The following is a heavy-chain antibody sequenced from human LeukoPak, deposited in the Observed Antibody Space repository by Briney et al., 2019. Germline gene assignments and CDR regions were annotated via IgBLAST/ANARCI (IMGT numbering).Heavy chain of an antibody. CDR3: TLRRMSGFAEYFQH. CDR2: INTNTGNP. D-gene: IGHD2-8*01. CDR1: GYTFTSYA. J-gene: IGHJ1*01. V-gene: IGHV7-4-1*02. Sequence: GASVKVSCKASGYTFTSYAMNWVRQAPGQGLEWMGWINTNTGNPTYAQGFTGRFVFSLDTSVSTAYLQISSLKAEDTAVYYCTLRRMSGFAEYFQHWGQGTLVTVSS.